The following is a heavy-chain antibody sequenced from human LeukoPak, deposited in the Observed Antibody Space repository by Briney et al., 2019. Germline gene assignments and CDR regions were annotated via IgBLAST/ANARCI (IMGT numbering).Heavy chain of an antibody. J-gene: IGHJ6*03. Sequence: ASVKLSCKASGYTFTGYYMHWVRQAPGQGLEWMGWINPNSGGTNYAQKFQGRVTMTRDTSISTAYMELSRLRSDDTAVYYCARDHHGPLGYYMDVWGKGTTVTVSS. CDR3: ARDHHGPLGYYMDV. V-gene: IGHV1-2*02. CDR2: INPNSGGT. D-gene: IGHD7-27*01. CDR1: GYTFTGYY.